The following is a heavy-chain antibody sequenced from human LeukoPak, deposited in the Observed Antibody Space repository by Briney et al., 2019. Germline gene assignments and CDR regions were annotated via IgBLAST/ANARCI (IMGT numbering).Heavy chain of an antibody. Sequence: SVKVSCKASGGTFSSHAISWVRQAPGQGLEWMGGIIPIFGTANYAQKFQGRVTITADESTSTAYMELSSLRSEDTAVYYCARGFIVVVPAASHYYYYMDVWGKGTTVTVSS. CDR2: IIPIFGTA. CDR1: GGTFSSHA. CDR3: ARGFIVVVPAASHYYYYMDV. D-gene: IGHD2-2*01. V-gene: IGHV1-69*01. J-gene: IGHJ6*03.